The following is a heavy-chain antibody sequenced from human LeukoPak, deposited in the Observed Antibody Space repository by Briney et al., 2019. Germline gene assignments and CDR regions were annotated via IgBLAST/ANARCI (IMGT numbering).Heavy chain of an antibody. CDR3: ARTGDPTDYFDY. Sequence: ASVKVSCKASGYTFTGYYMHWVRQAPGQGLEWMGWINPNSGGTNYAQKFQGRVTMTRNTSISTAYMELSRLRSDDTAVYYCARTGDPTDYFDYWGQGTLVTVSS. V-gene: IGHV1-2*02. D-gene: IGHD7-27*01. J-gene: IGHJ4*02. CDR2: INPNSGGT. CDR1: GYTFTGYY.